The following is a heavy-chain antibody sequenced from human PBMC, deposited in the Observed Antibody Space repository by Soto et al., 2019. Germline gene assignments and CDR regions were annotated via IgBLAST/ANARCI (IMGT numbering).Heavy chain of an antibody. CDR1: GFTFSSYA. J-gene: IGHJ4*02. Sequence: PGGSLRLSCAASGFTFSSYAMSWVRQAPGKGLEWVSAISGSGGSTYYADSVKGRFTISRDNSKNTLYLQMNSLRAEDTAVYYCAKSSRGYYDSSGYYYWGQGTLVTVSS. CDR2: ISGSGGST. CDR3: AKSSRGYYDSSGYYY. D-gene: IGHD3-22*01. V-gene: IGHV3-23*01.